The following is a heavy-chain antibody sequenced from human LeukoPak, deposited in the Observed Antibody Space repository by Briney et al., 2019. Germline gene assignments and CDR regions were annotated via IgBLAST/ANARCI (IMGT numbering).Heavy chain of an antibody. CDR2: IYHSGST. V-gene: IGHV4-38-2*02. CDR1: GYSISSGYY. Sequence: PSETLSLTCTVSGYSISSGYYWGWIRQPPGQGLEWIGSIYHSGSTYYNPSLKSRVTISVDTSKNQFSLKLSSVTAADTAVYYCATYYYGSGSYYDYWGQGTLVTVSS. D-gene: IGHD3-10*01. CDR3: ATYYYGSGSYYDY. J-gene: IGHJ4*02.